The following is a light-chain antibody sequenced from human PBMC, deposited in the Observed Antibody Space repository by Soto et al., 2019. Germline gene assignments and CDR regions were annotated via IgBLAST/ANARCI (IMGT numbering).Light chain of an antibody. CDR1: SSDVGDNNY. CDR3: SSYAGGNSYV. J-gene: IGLJ1*01. CDR2: EVS. Sequence: HSALTQPPSASGSPGQSVTISCTGTSSDVGDNNYVSWYQQHPGKAPKVMIYEVSKRPSGVPDRFSASKSGNTASLTVSGLQAEDEADYYCSSYAGGNSYVFGTGNKVTVL. V-gene: IGLV2-8*01.